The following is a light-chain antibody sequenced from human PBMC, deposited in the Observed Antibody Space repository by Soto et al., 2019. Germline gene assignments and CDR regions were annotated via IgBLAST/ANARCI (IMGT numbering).Light chain of an antibody. CDR3: QQYGSSPPNA. Sequence: EIVLTQSPGTLSLSPGERATLSCRASQSVSSSYLAWYQQKPGQAPRLLIYGASSRATGIPSRFSGSGSGTDFTLTISRLEPEDFAVYYCQQYGSSPPNAFGQGTKLEIK. J-gene: IGKJ2*01. CDR2: GAS. CDR1: QSVSSSY. V-gene: IGKV3-20*01.